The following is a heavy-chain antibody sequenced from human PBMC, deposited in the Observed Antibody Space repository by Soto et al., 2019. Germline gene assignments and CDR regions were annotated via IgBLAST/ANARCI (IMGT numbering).Heavy chain of an antibody. Sequence: QVQMMESGGGVVQPGTSLRLSCAASGFSFSSYAMHWVRQTPGKGLEWLGVISYDGSNKYYADFVRGRFTISRDRSKNTLYLQVNSLRAEDTAVYYCAKGILAATIGPYAMDVWGQGTTVTVSS. CDR2: ISYDGSNK. J-gene: IGHJ6*02. CDR3: AKGILAATIGPYAMDV. CDR1: GFSFSSYA. V-gene: IGHV3-30*18. D-gene: IGHD6-13*01.